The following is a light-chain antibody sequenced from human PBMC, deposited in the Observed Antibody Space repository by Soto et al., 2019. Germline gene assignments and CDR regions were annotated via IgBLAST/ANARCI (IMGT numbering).Light chain of an antibody. V-gene: IGKV1-5*03. CDR2: GAS. CDR1: QNIQNW. J-gene: IGKJ2*01. Sequence: DIQMTQSPSTLSASVGDTVNITCRASQNIQNWLAWYHHKPGKAPKVINYGASNLEGGVPSKFVGSRSGTEFTLTINSLQPEDFATYFCHQYHSSPYTFGQGTKLEIK. CDR3: HQYHSSPYT.